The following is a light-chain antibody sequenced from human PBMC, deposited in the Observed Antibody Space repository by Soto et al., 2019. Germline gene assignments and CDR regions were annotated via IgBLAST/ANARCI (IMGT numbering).Light chain of an antibody. CDR2: KTS. Sequence: DIQMTQSPSTLSASIGYRVTITCRASQSVDSWLAWYQQKPGKAPKHLIYKTSNLQSGVPSRFSGSGSGTEFSLTISSLQPDDFATYYCQQYKSFSLTFAGGTRVEVK. J-gene: IGKJ4*01. CDR1: QSVDSW. V-gene: IGKV1-5*03. CDR3: QQYKSFSLT.